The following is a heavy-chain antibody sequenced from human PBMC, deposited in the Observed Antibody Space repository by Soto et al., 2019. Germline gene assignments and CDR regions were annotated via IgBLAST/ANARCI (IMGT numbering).Heavy chain of an antibody. CDR3: AKRQSFDFWSGYIPVFDD. CDR1: AINFRSYA. D-gene: IGHD3-3*01. V-gene: IGHV3-23*01. J-gene: IGHJ4*02. Sequence: GGSLRLSCSASAINFRSYAMSWVRPAPGKGLEWVSAVGGSGSDTYYADSVKGRFTISRDDSKNTLYVHMSSLRVEDPAIYYCAKRQSFDFWSGYIPVFDDWGQGTPVTVSS. CDR2: VGGSGSDT.